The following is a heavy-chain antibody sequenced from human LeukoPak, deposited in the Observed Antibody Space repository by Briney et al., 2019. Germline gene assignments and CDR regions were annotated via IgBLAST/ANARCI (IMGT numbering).Heavy chain of an antibody. CDR2: ISWNSGSI. V-gene: IGHV3-9*01. Sequence: GGSLRLSCAASGFTFDDYAMHWVRQVPGKGLEWVSGISWNSGSIGYADSVKGRFTISRDNAKNSLYLQMNSLRAEDTALYYCAKDSDYYYMDVWGKGTTVTISS. CDR1: GFTFDDYA. J-gene: IGHJ6*03. CDR3: AKDSDYYYMDV.